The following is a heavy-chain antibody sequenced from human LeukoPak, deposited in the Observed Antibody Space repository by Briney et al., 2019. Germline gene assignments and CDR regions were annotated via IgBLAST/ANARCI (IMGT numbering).Heavy chain of an antibody. CDR3: ARDGAAAGTIAAFDI. Sequence: GGSLRLSCAAAGFTFSSYAMHWVRQAPGKGLEWVAVISYDGSNKYYTDSVKGRFTISRDNSKNTLYLQMNSLRAEDTAVYYCARDGAAAGTIAAFDIWGQGTMVTVSS. V-gene: IGHV3-30-3*01. D-gene: IGHD6-13*01. CDR1: GFTFSSYA. J-gene: IGHJ3*02. CDR2: ISYDGSNK.